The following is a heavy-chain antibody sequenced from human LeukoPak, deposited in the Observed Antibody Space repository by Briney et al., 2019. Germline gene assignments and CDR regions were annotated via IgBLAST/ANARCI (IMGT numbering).Heavy chain of an antibody. CDR1: GDSVSSNSAA. CDR2: TFYRSKWNN. CDR3: ARDARTTVSTGAYFMEV. J-gene: IGHJ6*03. V-gene: IGHV6-1*01. D-gene: IGHD4-17*01. Sequence: SQTLSLTCAISGDSVSSNSAAWSWIGQSPTRGLEWLGRTFYRSKWNNDYAVFVKSRIAINADTSKNQFSLQLNSVAREDTAVYYCARDARTTVSTGAYFMEVWGKGTTVTVSS.